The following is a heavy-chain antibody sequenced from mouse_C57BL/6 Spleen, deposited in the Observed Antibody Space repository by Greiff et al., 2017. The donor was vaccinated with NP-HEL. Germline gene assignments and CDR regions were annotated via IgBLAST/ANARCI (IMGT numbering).Heavy chain of an antibody. V-gene: IGHV5-4*03. D-gene: IGHD4-1*01. CDR2: ISDGGSYT. CDR3: ARLSTGFDY. CDR1: GFTFSSYA. J-gene: IGHJ2*01. Sequence: EVKLMESGGGLVKPGGSLKLSCAASGFTFSSYAMSWVRQTPEKRLEWVATISDGGSYTYYPDNVKGRFTISRDNAKNNLYLQMSHLKSEDTAMYYCARLSTGFDYWGQGTTLTVSS.